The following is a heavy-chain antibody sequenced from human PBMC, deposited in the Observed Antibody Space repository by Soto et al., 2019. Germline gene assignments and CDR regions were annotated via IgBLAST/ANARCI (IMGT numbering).Heavy chain of an antibody. Sequence: LRLSCLASRFTFSTYAMHWVRQAPGKGLEYVSTISSNGGSTYYADSVKGRFTISRDNSKNTLYLQMSGLRAEDTAVYYCVKYYFDSSGYYGLNAFDIWGQGTMVTVSS. V-gene: IGHV3-64D*06. J-gene: IGHJ3*02. D-gene: IGHD3-22*01. CDR1: RFTFSTYA. CDR3: VKYYFDSSGYYGLNAFDI. CDR2: ISSNGGST.